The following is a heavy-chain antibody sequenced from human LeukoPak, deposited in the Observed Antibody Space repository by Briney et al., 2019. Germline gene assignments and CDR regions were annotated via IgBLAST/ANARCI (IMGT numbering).Heavy chain of an antibody. D-gene: IGHD2-2*01. J-gene: IGHJ4*02. CDR1: GFTFSSYA. CDR3: ATISSPMDY. Sequence: GGSLRLSCAASGFTFSSYAMSWVRQAPGKGLEWVANIKQDGSEKYYVDSVKGRFTISRDNAKNSLYLQMNSLKTEDAAVYYCATISSPMDYWGQGTLVTVSS. CDR2: IKQDGSEK. V-gene: IGHV3-7*01.